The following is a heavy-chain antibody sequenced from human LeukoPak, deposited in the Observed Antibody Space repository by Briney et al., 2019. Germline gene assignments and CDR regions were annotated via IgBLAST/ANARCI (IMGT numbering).Heavy chain of an antibody. CDR1: GFTFSRYG. J-gene: IGHJ4*02. Sequence: GGSLRLSCAASGFTFSRYGMHWVRQAPGKGLEWVAFVRYDGSNKYYADSVKGRFTVSRDNSKNTLYLETNSLGTEDTAVYYCAKDRTSDNSDDDYWGQGTLVTVPS. V-gene: IGHV3-30*02. CDR2: VRYDGSNK. D-gene: IGHD3-22*01. CDR3: AKDRTSDNSDDDY.